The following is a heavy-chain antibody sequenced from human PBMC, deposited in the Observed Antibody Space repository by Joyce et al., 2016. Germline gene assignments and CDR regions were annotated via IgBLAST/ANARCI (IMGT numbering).Heavy chain of an antibody. Sequence: QAQLVQSGAEVKKPGSSVKVSCKASGGSLRGYAITWVRKAPGRGVEWVGGIRPMFDVANYPQRFQGRVTITADESASTVYMDPNSLRSDDTAVYYCARGPRDTIVGVMDGWGQGTTVTVSS. CDR3: ARGPRDTIVGVMDG. CDR2: IRPMFDVA. CDR1: GGSLRGYA. V-gene: IGHV1-69*01. D-gene: IGHD3-3*01. J-gene: IGHJ6*02.